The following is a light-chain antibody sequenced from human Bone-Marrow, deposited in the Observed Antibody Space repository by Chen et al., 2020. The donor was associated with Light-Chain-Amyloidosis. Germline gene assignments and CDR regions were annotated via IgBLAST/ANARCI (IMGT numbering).Light chain of an antibody. CDR2: EVS. Sequence: QSALTQPASVSGSPGQSITISCPGTSSDVGGDNHVSWYQQHPDQAPKLMIYEVSNRPSWVPDRLSCAKSDKTASLTISGLKTEDEADYFCSSYSITNTLVFGSGTRVTVL. V-gene: IGLV2-14*01. J-gene: IGLJ1*01. CDR1: SSDVGGDNH. CDR3: SSYSITNTLV.